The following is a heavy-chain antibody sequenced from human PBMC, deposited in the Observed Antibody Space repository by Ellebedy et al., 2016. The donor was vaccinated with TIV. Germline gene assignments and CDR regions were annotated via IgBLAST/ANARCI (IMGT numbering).Heavy chain of an antibody. J-gene: IGHJ5*02. Sequence: GESLKISCAASGFTFYVMNWVRQAPGTGLEWVSTIGGSGGDTYYADSVRGRFTISRDNSKNTLYLQMNSLRAEDTAVYYCAKDDDNSLRIRFDPWGQGTLVTVSS. CDR1: GFTFYV. CDR3: AKDDDNSLRIRFDP. CDR2: IGGSGGDT. D-gene: IGHD5-24*01. V-gene: IGHV3-23*01.